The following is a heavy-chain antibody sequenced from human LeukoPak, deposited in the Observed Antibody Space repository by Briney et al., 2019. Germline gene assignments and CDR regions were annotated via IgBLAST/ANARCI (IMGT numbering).Heavy chain of an antibody. V-gene: IGHV3-9*01. J-gene: IGHJ6*02. D-gene: IGHD2-21*02. Sequence: GGSLRLSCAASGFTFDDYAKHWVRQAPGKGLEGGSGISWNSCSIGYADSVKGRFTISRDNAKNSLYLQMSSLRDEDTALYYCAKETEPLDDYYYYYGMDVWGQGTTVTVSS. CDR1: GFTFDDYA. CDR2: ISWNSCSI. CDR3: AKETEPLDDYYYYYGMDV.